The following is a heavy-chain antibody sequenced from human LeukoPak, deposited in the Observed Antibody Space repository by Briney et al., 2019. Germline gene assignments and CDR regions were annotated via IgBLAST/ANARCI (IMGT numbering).Heavy chain of an antibody. D-gene: IGHD2-8*01. CDR2: IYSGGST. V-gene: IGHV3-53*01. CDR3: ASTNGGLDY. J-gene: IGHJ4*02. CDR1: GFTVSSNY. Sequence: GGSLILSCAASGFTVSSNYMSWVRQASGKGLEWVSVIYSGGSTYYADSVKGRFTISRDDSKSTLYLQMNSLRAEDTALYYCASTNGGLDYWGQGTLVTVSS.